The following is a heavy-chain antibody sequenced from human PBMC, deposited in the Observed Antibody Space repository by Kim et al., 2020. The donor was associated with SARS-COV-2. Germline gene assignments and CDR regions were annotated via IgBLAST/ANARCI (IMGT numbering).Heavy chain of an antibody. Sequence: ASVKVSCKASGYTFTNYVMNWVRRAPGQGLEWMGWINTNTGNPTYAQGFTGRFVFSLDTSVNTAYLQISSLRAEDTAIYYCSGKFSYSFRYYGFDVWGQG. CDR2: INTNTGNP. D-gene: IGHD2-15*01. J-gene: IGHJ6*02. V-gene: IGHV7-4-1*02. CDR3: SGKFSYSFRYYGFDV. CDR1: GYTFTNYV.